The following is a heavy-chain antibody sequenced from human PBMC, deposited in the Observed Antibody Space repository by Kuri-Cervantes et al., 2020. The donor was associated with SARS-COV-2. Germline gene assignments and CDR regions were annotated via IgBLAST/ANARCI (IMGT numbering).Heavy chain of an antibody. CDR1: GFTFSSYA. CDR3: ARGRVSVFGGLLFYYGMDF. V-gene: IGHV3-23*01. D-gene: IGHD3-16*01. Sequence: GGSLRLSCAASGFTFSSYAMSWVRQAPGKGLEWVSAISGSGGSTYYADSVKGRFTISRDNSKNTLYLQMNSLRAEDTAVYYCARGRVSVFGGLLFYYGMDFWGQGTTVTVSS. J-gene: IGHJ6*02. CDR2: ISGSGGST.